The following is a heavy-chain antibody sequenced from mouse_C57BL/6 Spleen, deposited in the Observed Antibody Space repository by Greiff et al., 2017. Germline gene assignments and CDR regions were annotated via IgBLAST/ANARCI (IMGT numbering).Heavy chain of an antibody. Sequence: VMLVESGPGLVAPSQSLSITCTVSGFSLTSYGVHWVRQPPGKGLEWLVVIWSDGSTTYNSALKSRLSISKDNSKSQVFLKMNSLQTDDTAMYYCARHWRGYSYYAMDYWGQGTSVTVSS. CDR2: IWSDGST. CDR1: GFSLTSYG. V-gene: IGHV2-6-1*01. D-gene: IGHD2-3*01. CDR3: ARHWRGYSYYAMDY. J-gene: IGHJ4*01.